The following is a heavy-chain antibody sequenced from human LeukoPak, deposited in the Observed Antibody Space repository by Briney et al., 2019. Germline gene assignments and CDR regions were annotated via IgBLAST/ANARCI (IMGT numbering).Heavy chain of an antibody. Sequence: PSETLSLTCTVSGGSISNYYWSWIRQPPGKGLKCIGYIYYTGSTNYNPSLKSRVTLSVDSSKTQFSLKLNSVTAADTAVYYCAESPSWGSGLDAFDIWGQGTMVTVSS. J-gene: IGHJ3*02. CDR1: GGSISNYY. V-gene: IGHV4-59*01. D-gene: IGHD7-27*01. CDR2: IYYTGST. CDR3: AESPSWGSGLDAFDI.